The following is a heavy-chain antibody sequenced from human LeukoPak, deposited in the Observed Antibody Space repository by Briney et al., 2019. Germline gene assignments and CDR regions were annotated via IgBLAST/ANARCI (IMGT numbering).Heavy chain of an antibody. CDR1: GGSISSGSYS. CDR3: ARTLNYYGSGSNRLNWFDP. V-gene: IGHV4-30-2*01. J-gene: IGHJ5*02. Sequence: SQTLSLTCAVSGGSISSGSYSWSWIRQPPGKGLEWIGYIYHSGSTYYNPSLKSRVTISVDRSKNQFSLKLSSVTAADTAVYYCARTLNYYGSGSNRLNWFDPWGQGTLVTVSS. D-gene: IGHD3-10*01. CDR2: IYHSGST.